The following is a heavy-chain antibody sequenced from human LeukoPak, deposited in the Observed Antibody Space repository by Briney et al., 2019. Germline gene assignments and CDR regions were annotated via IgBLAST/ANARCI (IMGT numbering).Heavy chain of an antibody. CDR3: ARRLWFGELREGFDY. V-gene: IGHV3-21*01. J-gene: IGHJ4*02. CDR2: ISSSSSYI. Sequence: PGGSLRLSCAASGFTFSSYSMNWVRQAPGKGLEWVSSISSSSSYIYYADSVKGRFTISRDNAKNSLYLQMNSLRAEDTAVYYCARRLWFGELREGFDYWGQGTLVTVSS. CDR1: GFTFSSYS. D-gene: IGHD3-10*01.